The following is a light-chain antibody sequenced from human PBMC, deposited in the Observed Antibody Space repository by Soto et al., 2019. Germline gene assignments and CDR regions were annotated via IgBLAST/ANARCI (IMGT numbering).Light chain of an antibody. J-gene: IGKJ1*01. CDR2: DAS. V-gene: IGKV3-11*01. CDR1: QSVSSY. CDR3: QQART. Sequence: EIVLTQSPATLSLSPGERATLSCRASQSVSSYLAWYQQKPGQAPRLLIYDASNRATGIPARFSGSGSGTDFNLTISSLEPEYSAVYYCQQARTFGQGTKVEIK.